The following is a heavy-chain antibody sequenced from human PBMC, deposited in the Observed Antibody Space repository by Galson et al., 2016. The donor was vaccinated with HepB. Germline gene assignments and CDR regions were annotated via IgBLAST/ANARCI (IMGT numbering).Heavy chain of an antibody. CDR3: AKPGTTNAFDI. V-gene: IGHV3-23*01. CDR1: GFTVSSNY. Sequence: SLRLSCAASGFTVSSNYMTWVRQAPGKGLEWVSAITGRGGTTYYADSVKGRFTTSRDNSKNTLYLQMNTLRAEDTAVYYCAKPGTTNAFDIWGQGTMVTVSS. D-gene: IGHD3-10*01. CDR2: ITGRGGTT. J-gene: IGHJ3*02.